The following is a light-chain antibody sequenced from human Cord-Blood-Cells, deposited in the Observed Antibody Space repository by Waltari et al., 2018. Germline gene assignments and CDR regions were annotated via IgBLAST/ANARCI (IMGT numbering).Light chain of an antibody. Sequence: QSALTQPRSVSGSPGPSVTISCTGTSSDVGGYNYVSWYQQHPGKAPKLMIYDVSKRPSGVPVRVSGSKSRNTPSLTISGLQAEDEADYYWCSYAGSYTYWVFGGGTKLTVL. CDR2: DVS. J-gene: IGLJ3*02. CDR3: CSYAGSYTYWV. CDR1: SSDVGGYNY. V-gene: IGLV2-11*01.